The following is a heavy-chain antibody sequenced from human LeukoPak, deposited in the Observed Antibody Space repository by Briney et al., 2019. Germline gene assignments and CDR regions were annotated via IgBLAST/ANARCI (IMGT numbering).Heavy chain of an antibody. Sequence: SETLSLTCTVSGGSLSSSSYYWGWIRQPPGKGLEWIGSIYYSGSTYYNPSLKSRVTLSVNTSKNQSTLKLSSVTAPDTAVYYCARIWPGEDFWSGSYYCYYMDVWGKGTTVTVSS. CDR3: ARIWPGEDFWSGSYYCYYMDV. CDR2: IYYSGST. V-gene: IGHV4-39*01. D-gene: IGHD3-3*01. J-gene: IGHJ6*03. CDR1: GGSLSSSSYY.